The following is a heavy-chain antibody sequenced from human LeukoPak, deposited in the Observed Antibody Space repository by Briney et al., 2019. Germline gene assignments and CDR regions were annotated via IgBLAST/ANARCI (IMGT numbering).Heavy chain of an antibody. J-gene: IGHJ5*02. Sequence: PSETLSLTCTVSGGSISRSSYSWGWIRQPPGKGLEWIGSIYYSGSTYYNPSLKSRVTISVDTSKNQFSLKLSSVTAADTAVYYCARRSLRGGFDPWGQGTLVTVSS. CDR2: IYYSGST. CDR1: GGSISRSSYS. V-gene: IGHV4-39*01. CDR3: ARRSLRGGFDP. D-gene: IGHD2-15*01.